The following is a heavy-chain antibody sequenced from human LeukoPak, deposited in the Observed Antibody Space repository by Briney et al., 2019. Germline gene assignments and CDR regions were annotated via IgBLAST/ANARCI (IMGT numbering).Heavy chain of an antibody. V-gene: IGHV3-23*01. Sequence: PGGSLRLSCAASGFTFSSYGMSWVRQAPGKGLEWVSAISGSGGSTYYADSVKGRFTVSRDNSKNTVYLQMNSLRAEDTAVYYCAKDKSAYYGSGYYMDVWGKGTTVTISS. D-gene: IGHD3-10*01. J-gene: IGHJ6*03. CDR2: ISGSGGST. CDR1: GFTFSSYG. CDR3: AKDKSAYYGSGYYMDV.